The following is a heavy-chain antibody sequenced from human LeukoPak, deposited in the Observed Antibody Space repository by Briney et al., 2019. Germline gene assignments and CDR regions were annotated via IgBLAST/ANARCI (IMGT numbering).Heavy chain of an antibody. V-gene: IGHV4-59*01. CDR2: INYSGST. J-gene: IGHJ6*03. CDR3: ASARVSDTSGPYFGYFYDMDV. Sequence: PSETLSLTCTVSNGSISPYYWTWIRQPPGKGLEYIGYINYSGSTKYNPSLKSRLTISVGTSKTQFFLELSSVTAADTAVYYCASARVSDTSGPYFGYFYDMDVWGKGTTVIVSS. CDR1: NGSISPYY. D-gene: IGHD3-22*01.